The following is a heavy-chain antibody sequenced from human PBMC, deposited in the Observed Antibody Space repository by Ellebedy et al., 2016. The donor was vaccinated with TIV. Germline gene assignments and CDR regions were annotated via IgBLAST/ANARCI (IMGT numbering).Heavy chain of an antibody. D-gene: IGHD6-13*01. CDR2: ISAYNGNT. J-gene: IGHJ4*02. CDR3: ARDTNRAAASTLGY. V-gene: IGHV1-18*01. Sequence: ASVKVSCKASGYTFTSYGISWVRQAPGQGLEWMGWISAYNGNTNYAQKLQGRVTMTTDTSTSTAYMELRSLRSDDTAVYYCARDTNRAAASTLGYWGQGTLVTVSS. CDR1: GYTFTSYG.